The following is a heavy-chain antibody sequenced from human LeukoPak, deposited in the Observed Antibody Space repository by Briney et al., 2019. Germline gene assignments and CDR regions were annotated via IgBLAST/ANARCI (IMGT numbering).Heavy chain of an antibody. D-gene: IGHD4-17*01. CDR1: GFTFSSNE. CDR2: ISSSGSTI. V-gene: IGHV3-48*03. J-gene: IGHJ4*02. CDR3: ARGGGDYAFDY. Sequence: GGSLRLSRAASGFTFSSNEMNWVRQAPGKGLEWVSYISSSGSTIYYADSVKGRFTISRDNAKNSLNLQMNILRADDTAVYFCARGGGDYAFDYWGQGTLVTVSS.